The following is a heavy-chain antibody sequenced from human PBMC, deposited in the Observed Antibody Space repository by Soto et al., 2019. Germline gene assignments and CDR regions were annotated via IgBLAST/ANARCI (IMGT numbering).Heavy chain of an antibody. Sequence: GGSLRLSCAASGFTFSNAWMSWVRQAPGKGLEWVGRIKSKTDGGTTDYAAPVKGRFTISRDDSKNTLYLQMNSLKTEDTAVYYCTTDPVYYYGSGSYYNEADYWGQGTLVTVSS. CDR1: GFTFSNAW. CDR2: IKSKTDGGTT. V-gene: IGHV3-15*01. CDR3: TTDPVYYYGSGSYYNEADY. D-gene: IGHD3-10*01. J-gene: IGHJ4*02.